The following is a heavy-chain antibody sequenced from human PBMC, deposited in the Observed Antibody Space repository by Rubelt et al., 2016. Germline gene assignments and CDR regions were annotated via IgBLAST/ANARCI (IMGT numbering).Heavy chain of an antibody. Sequence: QVQLQQWGAGLLKPSETLSLTCAVYGGSFSGYYWSWIRQPPGKGLEWIGEINHSGSTNYNPSLKSRVTISVDTSKNQFSLKLSSVTAADTAVYHCARGLFGIAVPRWGQGTLVTVSS. D-gene: IGHD6-19*01. V-gene: IGHV4-34*01. CDR2: INHSGST. CDR3: ARGLFGIAVPR. J-gene: IGHJ4*02. CDR1: GGSFSGYY.